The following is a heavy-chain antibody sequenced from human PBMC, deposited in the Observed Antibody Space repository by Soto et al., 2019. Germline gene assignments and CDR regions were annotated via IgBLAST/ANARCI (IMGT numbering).Heavy chain of an antibody. J-gene: IGHJ4*02. CDR1: GGSISSSSYY. CDR2: IYYSGST. D-gene: IGHD4-17*01. V-gene: IGHV4-39*01. CDR3: ARRRSDYPRHYFDY. Sequence: SETLSLTCTVSGGSISSSSYYWGWIRQPPGKGLEWIGSIYYSGSTYYNPSLKSRVTISVDTSKNQFSLKLSSVTAADTAVYYCARRRSDYPRHYFDYWGQGTLVTSPQ.